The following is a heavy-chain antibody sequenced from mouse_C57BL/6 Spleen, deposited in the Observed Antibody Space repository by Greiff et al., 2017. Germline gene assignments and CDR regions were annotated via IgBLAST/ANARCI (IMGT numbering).Heavy chain of an antibody. Sequence: QVQLKESGAELVKPGASVKISCKASGYAFSSYWMNWVKQRPGKGLEWIGQIYPGDGDTNYNGKFKGKATLTADKSSSTAYMQLSSLTSEDSAVYFCARWEGRDAMDYWGQGTSVTVSS. CDR3: ARWEGRDAMDY. D-gene: IGHD3-3*01. V-gene: IGHV1-80*01. CDR2: IYPGDGDT. J-gene: IGHJ4*01. CDR1: GYAFSSYW.